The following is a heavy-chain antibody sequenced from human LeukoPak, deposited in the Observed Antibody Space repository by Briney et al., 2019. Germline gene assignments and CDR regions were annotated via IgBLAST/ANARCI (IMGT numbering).Heavy chain of an antibody. J-gene: IGHJ6*04. CDR3: ARSPCSGGSCYSGVSYYYYGMDV. Sequence: ASVKVSCKASGGTFSSYAISWVRQAPGQGLEWMGGIIPIFGTANYAQKFQGRVTITADKSTSTAYMELSSLRSEDTAVYYCARSPCSGGSCYSGVSYYYYGMDVWGKGTTVTVPS. V-gene: IGHV1-69*06. D-gene: IGHD2-15*01. CDR1: GGTFSSYA. CDR2: IIPIFGTA.